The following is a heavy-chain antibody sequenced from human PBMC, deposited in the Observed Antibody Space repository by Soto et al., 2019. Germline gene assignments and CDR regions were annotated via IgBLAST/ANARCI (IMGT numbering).Heavy chain of an antibody. Sequence: GGSLRLSCAASGFTFSSYWMSWVRQAPGKGLEWVANIKQDGSEKYYVDSVKGRFTISRDNAKNSLYLQMNSLRAEDTAVYYCARDWGYCSGGSCRKDYWGQGTLVTVSS. CDR2: IKQDGSEK. CDR3: ARDWGYCSGGSCRKDY. J-gene: IGHJ4*02. V-gene: IGHV3-7*01. CDR1: GFTFSSYW. D-gene: IGHD2-15*01.